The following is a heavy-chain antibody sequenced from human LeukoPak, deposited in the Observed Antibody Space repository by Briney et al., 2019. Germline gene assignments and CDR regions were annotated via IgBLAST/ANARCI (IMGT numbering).Heavy chain of an antibody. V-gene: IGHV1-2*02. CDR1: GYTFTGYY. CDR3: ARVAMVRGVISLLGY. J-gene: IGHJ4*02. Sequence: ASVKVSCTASGYTFTGYYMHWVRQAPGQGHEWMGWINPNSGGTNYAQKFQGRVTMTRDTSISKAYMELSRLRSDDTAVYYCARVAMVRGVISLLGYWGQGTLVTVSS. CDR2: INPNSGGT. D-gene: IGHD3-10*01.